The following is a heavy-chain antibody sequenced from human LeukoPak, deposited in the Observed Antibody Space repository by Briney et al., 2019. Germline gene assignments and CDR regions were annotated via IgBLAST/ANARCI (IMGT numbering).Heavy chain of an antibody. V-gene: IGHV3-23*01. Sequence: PVGCLRLSCAASGFTFSSSAMSWVRQAPGKGLEWVSTISGSSGSTYYADSVKGRFTISRDNSKNTLYLQMNSLRAEDTAVYYCAKARLVVSSPSDAFDIWGQGTMVTASS. D-gene: IGHD3-22*01. J-gene: IGHJ3*02. CDR1: GFTFSSSA. CDR2: ISGSSGST. CDR3: AKARLVVSSPSDAFDI.